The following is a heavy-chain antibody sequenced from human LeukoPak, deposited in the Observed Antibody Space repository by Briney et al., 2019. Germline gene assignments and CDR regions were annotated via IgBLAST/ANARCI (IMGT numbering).Heavy chain of an antibody. CDR1: GFTLSDYY. V-gene: IGHV3-11*01. Sequence: SGGSLRLSCAASGFTLSDYYMSWIRQAPGKGLEWISYISSSAGTIYYADSVKGRFTISRDNAKKSLYLQMNSLRAEHTAVYYCARRGYYDSSGYSDYWGQGTLVTVSS. CDR2: ISSSAGTI. D-gene: IGHD3-22*01. CDR3: ARRGYYDSSGYSDY. J-gene: IGHJ4*02.